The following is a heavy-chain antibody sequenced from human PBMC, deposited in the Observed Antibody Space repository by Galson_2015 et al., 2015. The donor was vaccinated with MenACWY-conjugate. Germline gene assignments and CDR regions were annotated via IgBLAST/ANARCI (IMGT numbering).Heavy chain of an antibody. J-gene: IGHJ3*02. CDR1: GGTFSTYG. Sequence: QSGAEVKKPGESLKISCKASGGTFSTYGIAWVRQAPGQGLEWMGGIIPIYGTTNYAQKLQGRVTITADDSTSTAYMELSSLTSEDTAVYYCARDPTLNWGSGGAFHIWGQGTLVIVSS. V-gene: IGHV1-69*01. CDR2: IIPIYGTT. CDR3: ARDPTLNWGSGGAFHI. D-gene: IGHD7-27*01.